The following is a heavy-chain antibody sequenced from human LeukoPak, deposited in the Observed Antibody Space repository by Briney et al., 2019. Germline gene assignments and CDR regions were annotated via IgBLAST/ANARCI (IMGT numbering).Heavy chain of an antibody. V-gene: IGHV1-2*02. D-gene: IGHD3-10*01. J-gene: IGHJ4*02. CDR3: ARVRRHLWFGELGTDFDY. Sequence: GASVKVSCKASGYTFTSYGISWVRQAPGQGLEWMGWINPNSGGTNYAQKFQGRVTMTRDTSISTAYMELSRLRSDDTAVYYCARVRRHLWFGELGTDFDYWGQGTLVTVSS. CDR1: GYTFTSYG. CDR2: INPNSGGT.